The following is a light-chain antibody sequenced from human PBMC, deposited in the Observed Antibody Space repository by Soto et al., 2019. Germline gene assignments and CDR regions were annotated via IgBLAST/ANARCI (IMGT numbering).Light chain of an antibody. CDR3: QQLNNYPRALT. Sequence: DIQLTQSPSFLSASVGDRVTITCRASQAISNNLAWYQHNPGKPPKLLIYGASTLQSGVPSRFSGSGSGTEFNLTISSLQPEDFATYYCQQLNNYPRALTFGGGTKVEIE. CDR2: GAS. J-gene: IGKJ4*01. V-gene: IGKV1-9*01. CDR1: QAISNN.